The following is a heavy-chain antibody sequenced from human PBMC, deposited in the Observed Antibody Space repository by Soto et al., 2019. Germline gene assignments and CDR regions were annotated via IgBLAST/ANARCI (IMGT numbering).Heavy chain of an antibody. J-gene: IGHJ4*02. CDR3: AKREVGARDY. V-gene: IGHV3-23*01. D-gene: IGHD1-26*01. CDR2: ISGGGGNT. Sequence: GGSLRLSCAASGFIFSNYAMSWVRQAPGKGLEWVSIISGGGGNTYYADSVKGRFTISRDNSKKTLYLQMNSLRAEDTAVYYCAKREVGARDYWGQGTLVTVSS. CDR1: GFIFSNYA.